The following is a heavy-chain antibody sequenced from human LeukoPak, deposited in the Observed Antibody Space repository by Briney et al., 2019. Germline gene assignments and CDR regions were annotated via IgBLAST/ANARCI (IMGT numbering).Heavy chain of an antibody. Sequence: SQTLSLTCAVSGGPISRGDNSWSWLRQPPGKGLEWIGYIYHSGTTYYNPSLKSRVTISLDRSKNQFSLKLTSVTAADTAVYYCARDHVSGGPLDPWGQGTLVTVSS. D-gene: IGHD3-10*01. V-gene: IGHV4-30-2*01. CDR2: IYHSGTT. J-gene: IGHJ5*02. CDR3: ARDHVSGGPLDP. CDR1: GGPISRGDNS.